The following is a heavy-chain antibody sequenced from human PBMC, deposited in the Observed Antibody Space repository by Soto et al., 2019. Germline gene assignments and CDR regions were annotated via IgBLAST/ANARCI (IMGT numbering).Heavy chain of an antibody. CDR1: GFTFSSYA. CDR3: AKVGPNYYGSGSYYKY. Sequence: EVQLLESGRGLVQPGGSLRLSCAASGFTFSSYAMSWVRQAPGKGLEWVSAISGSGGSTYYADSVKGRFTISRDNSKNTLYLQMNSLRAEDTAVYYCAKVGPNYYGSGSYYKYWGQGTLVTVSS. D-gene: IGHD3-10*01. CDR2: ISGSGGST. V-gene: IGHV3-23*01. J-gene: IGHJ4*02.